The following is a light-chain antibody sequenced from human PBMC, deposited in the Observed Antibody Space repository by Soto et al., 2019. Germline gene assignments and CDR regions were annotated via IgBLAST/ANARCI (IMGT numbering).Light chain of an antibody. J-gene: IGKJ1*01. Sequence: EIVLTQSPATLSLSPGERATLSCRASQSVSSYLAWYQQKPGQAPRLLIYDSSNRAAGIPARFSGSGSGTDFTLTISSREPADFSVDYCQQRSSWPRTFGQGTKVEIK. CDR3: QQRSSWPRT. CDR2: DSS. CDR1: QSVSSY. V-gene: IGKV3-11*01.